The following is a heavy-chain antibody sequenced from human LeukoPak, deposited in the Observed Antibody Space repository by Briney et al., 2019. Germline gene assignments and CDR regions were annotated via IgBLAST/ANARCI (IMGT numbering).Heavy chain of an antibody. CDR2: INSDGSTT. D-gene: IGHD1-26*01. J-gene: IGHJ4*02. CDR3: ARRSSGSPPYYFDS. Sequence: GGSLRLSCAASGFSFSSYWMHWVRHAPGKGLVWVARINSDGSTTNYADYVKGRFTISRDNAKNTPYLQMNSLRAEDTAVYYCARRSSGSPPYYFDSWGQGTLVTVSS. V-gene: IGHV3-74*01. CDR1: GFSFSSYW.